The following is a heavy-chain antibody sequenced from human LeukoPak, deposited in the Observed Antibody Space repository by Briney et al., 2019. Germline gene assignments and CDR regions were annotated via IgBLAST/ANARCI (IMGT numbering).Heavy chain of an antibody. CDR3: ALFTIFGLNLGFDP. D-gene: IGHD3-3*01. CDR2: IYQSGST. Sequence: TGGSLRLSCAASGFTFSSYAMSWVRQAPGKGLEWIGSIYQSGSTSYNPSLKSRVTISVDTSNNQFSLNLSSVTAADTAVYYCALFTIFGLNLGFDPWGQGTLVTVSS. J-gene: IGHJ5*02. CDR1: GFTFSSYA. V-gene: IGHV4-38-2*01.